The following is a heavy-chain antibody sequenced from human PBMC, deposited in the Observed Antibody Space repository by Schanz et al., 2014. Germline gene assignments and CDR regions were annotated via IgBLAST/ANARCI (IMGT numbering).Heavy chain of an antibody. CDR3: ARDNLVSSSWYNYYGMDV. CDR1: GYTFTNHY. CDR2: ISAYNGNT. J-gene: IGHJ6*02. D-gene: IGHD6-13*01. Sequence: QVQLVQSGGEVKTPGASVKVSCKASGYTFTNHYLHWVRQAPGQGLEWMGRISAYNGNTNYAQKLQGRVTMTTDTSTSTAYMELRSLRSDDTAVYYCARDNLVSSSWYNYYGMDVWGQGTTVTVSS. V-gene: IGHV1-18*04.